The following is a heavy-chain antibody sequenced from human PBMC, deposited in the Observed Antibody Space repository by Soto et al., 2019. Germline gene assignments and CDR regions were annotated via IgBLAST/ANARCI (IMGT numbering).Heavy chain of an antibody. CDR1: GFTFGVYW. CDR3: AIVSGYGSGTSVNHDLDY. J-gene: IGHJ4*01. CDR2: IEWDASEK. V-gene: IGHV3-7*01. D-gene: IGHD3-10*01. Sequence: EVQLEESGGGLVQPGGSLRLSCAASGFTFGVYWMSWVRQAPGKGLERLGTIEWDASEKKYVDSVKGRFTIARDDSKNSLYQQMDSLRAEDTAVYYCAIVSGYGSGTSVNHDLDYWGHGTLVTVSS.